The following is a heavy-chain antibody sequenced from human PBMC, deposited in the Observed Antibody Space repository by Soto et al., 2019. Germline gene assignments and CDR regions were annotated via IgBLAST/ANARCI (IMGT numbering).Heavy chain of an antibody. CDR2: IKQDGSEK. V-gene: IGHV3-7*01. CDR1: GFTFSSYW. J-gene: IGHJ6*03. D-gene: IGHD2-15*01. Sequence: GGSLRLSCAASGFTFSSYWMSWVRQAPGKGLEWVANIKQDGSEKYYLDSVKGRFTISRDNAKNSLYLQMNSLRAEDTPVYYCATDDPYDIVVVVAAYYYYYYMDVWGKGTTVTVSS. CDR3: ATDDPYDIVVVVAAYYYYYYMDV.